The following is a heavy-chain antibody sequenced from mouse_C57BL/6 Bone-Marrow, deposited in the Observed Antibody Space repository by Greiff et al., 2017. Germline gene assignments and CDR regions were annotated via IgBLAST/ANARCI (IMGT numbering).Heavy chain of an antibody. D-gene: IGHD2-4*01. V-gene: IGHV14-4*01. CDR1: GFNIKDDY. Sequence: EVQLKESGAELVRPGASVKLSCTASGFNIKDDYMHWVKQRPEQGLEWIGWIDPENGDTEYASKFQGKATITADTSSNTAYLQLSSLTSEDTAVYYCTTPYDCDDPRGFAYWGQGTLVTVSA. CDR2: IDPENGDT. CDR3: TTPYDCDDPRGFAY. J-gene: IGHJ3*01.